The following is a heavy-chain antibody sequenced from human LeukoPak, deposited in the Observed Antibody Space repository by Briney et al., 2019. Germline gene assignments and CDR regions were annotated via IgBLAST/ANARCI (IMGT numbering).Heavy chain of an antibody. CDR1: GFTFDDYA. J-gene: IGHJ4*02. V-gene: IGHV3-9*01. Sequence: PGGSLRLSCAASGFTFDDYAMHWVRQAPGKGLEWVSGISWNSGSIGYADSVKGRFTISRDNAKNSLYLQMNSLRAEDTALYYCAKDLGGIAVASLDYWGQGTLVTVSS. CDR3: AKDLGGIAVASLDY. D-gene: IGHD6-19*01. CDR2: ISWNSGSI.